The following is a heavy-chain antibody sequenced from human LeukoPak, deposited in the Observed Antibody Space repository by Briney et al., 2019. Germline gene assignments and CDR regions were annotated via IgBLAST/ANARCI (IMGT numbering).Heavy chain of an antibody. CDR3: ARRPDDSSGYYFDY. CDR2: IYYSGST. Sequence: SETLSLTCTVSGGSISSYYRSWIRQPPGKGLEWIGYIYYSGSTNYNPSLKSRVTISVDTSKNQFSLKLSPVTAADTAVYYCARRPDDSSGYYFDYWGQGTLVTVSS. CDR1: GGSISSYY. J-gene: IGHJ4*02. V-gene: IGHV4-59*08. D-gene: IGHD3-22*01.